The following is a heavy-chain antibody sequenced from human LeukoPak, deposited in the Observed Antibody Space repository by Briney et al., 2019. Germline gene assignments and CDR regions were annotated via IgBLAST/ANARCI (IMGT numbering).Heavy chain of an antibody. CDR3: ARDASGYDP. D-gene: IGHD5-12*01. V-gene: IGHV3-7*01. Sequence: GGSLRLSCAASGFTFSSYTINWVRQAPGKGLEWVANIKEDGSKDYYVDSVKGRFTISRDNAKNILYLQMDSLRVEDSAVYYCARDASGYDPWGQGTLVTVSS. J-gene: IGHJ5*02. CDR1: GFTFSSYT. CDR2: IKEDGSKD.